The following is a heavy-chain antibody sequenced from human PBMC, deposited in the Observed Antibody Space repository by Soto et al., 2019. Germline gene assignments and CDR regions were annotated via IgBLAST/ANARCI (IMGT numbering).Heavy chain of an antibody. CDR3: ARGNPVPLDY. J-gene: IGHJ4*02. V-gene: IGHV4-30-2*01. CDR1: GGSISSGGYS. Sequence: SETLSLTCAVSGGSISSGGYSWSWIRQPPGKGLEWIGYIYHSGSTYYNPSLKSRVTISVGRSKNQFSLKLSSVTAADTAVYYCARGNPVPLDYWGQGTLVTVSS. CDR2: IYHSGST. D-gene: IGHD1-1*01.